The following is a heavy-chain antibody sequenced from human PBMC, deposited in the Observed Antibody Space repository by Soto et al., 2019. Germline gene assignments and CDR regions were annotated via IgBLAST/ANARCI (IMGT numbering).Heavy chain of an antibody. CDR3: ARVMRYSSGWQTYYYYYGMDV. CDR1: GGSISSYY. CDR2: IYTSGST. Sequence: QVQLQESGPGLVKPSETLSLTCTVSGGSISSYYWSWIRQPAGKGLEWIGRIYTSGSTNYNPSLKSRVTMSVDTSKNQFSLKRSSVTAADTAVYYCARVMRYSSGWQTYYYYYGMDVWGQGTTVTVSS. D-gene: IGHD6-19*01. V-gene: IGHV4-4*07. J-gene: IGHJ6*02.